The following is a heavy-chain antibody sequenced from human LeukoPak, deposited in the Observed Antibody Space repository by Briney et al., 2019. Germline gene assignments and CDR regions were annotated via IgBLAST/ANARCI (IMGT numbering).Heavy chain of an antibody. D-gene: IGHD6-19*01. CDR2: IYYSGST. V-gene: IGHV4-31*03. CDR1: GGSISSGGYY. Sequence: PSQTLSLTCTVSGGSISSGGYYWRWIRQHPGKGLEWIGYIYYSGSTYYNPSLKSRVTISVDTSKNQFSLKLSSVTAADTAVYYCARDRLSYLDYWGQRTLVTVSS. J-gene: IGHJ4*02. CDR3: ARDRLSYLDY.